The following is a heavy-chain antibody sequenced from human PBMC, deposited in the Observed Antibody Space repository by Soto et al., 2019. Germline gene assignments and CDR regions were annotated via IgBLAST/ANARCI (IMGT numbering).Heavy chain of an antibody. CDR3: AREKWGSGSRWLDP. Sequence: PGKSLKISCKHSGFNFPTFWIAWVRQMPGKGLEWMGTIYPDDSDTRYSPSFQGQVTISADTSASTAYMELSSLTSEDTAVYYCAREKWGSGSRWLDPWGQGTLVTVSS. CDR2: IYPDDSDT. CDR1: GFNFPTFW. D-gene: IGHD6-19*01. V-gene: IGHV5-51*03. J-gene: IGHJ5*02.